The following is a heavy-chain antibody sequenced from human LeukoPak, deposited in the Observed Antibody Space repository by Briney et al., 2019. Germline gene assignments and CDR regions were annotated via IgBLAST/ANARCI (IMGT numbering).Heavy chain of an antibody. CDR1: GFSVRDDY. CDR2: MYSGGST. Sequence: GGSLRLSCAASGFSVRDDYMSGVRQAPGKGLEWVSLMYSGGSTYYADSVKGRFMMSRLSSKNTSFLQINSLRTDDTAVYYCTRGDGSPNWYFDLWGRGTLVTVSS. CDR3: TRGDGSPNWYFDL. J-gene: IGHJ2*01. V-gene: IGHV3-53*04. D-gene: IGHD5-24*01.